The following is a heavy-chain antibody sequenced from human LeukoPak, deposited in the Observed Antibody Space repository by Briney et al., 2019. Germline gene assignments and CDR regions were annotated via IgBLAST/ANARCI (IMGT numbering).Heavy chain of an antibody. CDR3: ARTVITMIPFDI. CDR1: GYTFTSYA. CDR2: ISAYNGNT. J-gene: IGHJ3*02. V-gene: IGHV1-18*01. D-gene: IGHD3-22*01. Sequence: ASVKFSCKASGYTFTSYAMNWVRQAPGQGLEWMGWISAYNGNTNYAQKLQGRVTMTTDTSTSTAYMELRSLRSDDTAVYYCARTVITMIPFDIWGQGTMVTVSS.